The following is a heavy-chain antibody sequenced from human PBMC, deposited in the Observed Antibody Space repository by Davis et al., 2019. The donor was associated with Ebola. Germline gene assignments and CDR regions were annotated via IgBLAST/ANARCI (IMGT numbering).Heavy chain of an antibody. V-gene: IGHV1-2*02. CDR1: GYTFTGYY. CDR2: INPNTGGT. D-gene: IGHD2-21*01. J-gene: IGHJ5*02. Sequence: ASVKVSCKASGYTFTGYYVNWVRQAPGQGLEWMGWINPNTGGTNYAQKFQGRVTMTRDTSISTAYMELSRLRSDDTAVYYCARQYRGCDCFDPWGQGTLVTVSS. CDR3: ARQYRGCDCFDP.